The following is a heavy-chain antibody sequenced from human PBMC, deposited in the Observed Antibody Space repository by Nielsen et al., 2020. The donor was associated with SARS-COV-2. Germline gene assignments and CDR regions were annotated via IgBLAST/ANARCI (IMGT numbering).Heavy chain of an antibody. V-gene: IGHV3-9*01. CDR2: ISWNSGSI. CDR1: GFTFDDYA. Sequence: SLKISCAASGFTFDDYAMHWVRQAPGKGLEWVSGISWNSGSIGYADSVKGRFTISRDNAKNSLYLQMNSLRAEDTALYYCAKVAGTFDYWGQGTLVTVSS. CDR3: AKVAGTFDY. D-gene: IGHD6-19*01. J-gene: IGHJ4*02.